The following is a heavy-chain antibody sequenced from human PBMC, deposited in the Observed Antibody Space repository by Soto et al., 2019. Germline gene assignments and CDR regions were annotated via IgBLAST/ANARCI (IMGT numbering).Heavy chain of an antibody. CDR1: GFTFSSYA. V-gene: IGHV3-23*01. CDR3: AKGYNWYSSRWYYFDY. D-gene: IGHD6-13*01. CDR2: ISGSGGST. Sequence: EVQLLESGGGLVQPGGSLRLSCAASGFTFSSYAMSWVRQAPGKGLEWVSAISGSGGSTYYADSVKGRFTISRDNSKNTLYLQMNRQRAEDPAVYYCAKGYNWYSSRWYYFDYWGQGTLVTVSS. J-gene: IGHJ4*02.